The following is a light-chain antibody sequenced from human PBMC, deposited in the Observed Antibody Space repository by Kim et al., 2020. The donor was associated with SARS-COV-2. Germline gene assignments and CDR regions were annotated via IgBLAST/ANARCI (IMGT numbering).Light chain of an antibody. Sequence: DIQMTQSPSSLSASVGDRVTITCRTSQSISSYLNWYQQKPGKAPKFLIYAASNLQSGVPSRFSGSGSGTDFTLTITSLQPEGFTTYYCQQSHSTPRTFGRGTKV. CDR3: QQSHSTPRT. CDR2: AAS. CDR1: QSISSY. J-gene: IGKJ1*01. V-gene: IGKV1-39*01.